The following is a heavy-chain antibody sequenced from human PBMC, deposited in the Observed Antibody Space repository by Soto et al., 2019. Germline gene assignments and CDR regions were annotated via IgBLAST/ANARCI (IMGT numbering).Heavy chain of an antibody. CDR3: ARDDLFVDNGLDH. Sequence: QVQLVESGGGVVRPGTSLRLSCAATGFSFSAHGMHWVRQAPGKGLEWLAVINDGSEEGYADSVRGRFTISRDNARNILYLQTDNLRAEDSALYYCARDDLFVDNGLDHWGQGTLVTVSS. D-gene: IGHD1-1*01. CDR1: GFSFSAHG. CDR2: INDGSEE. J-gene: IGHJ4*02. V-gene: IGHV3-33*01.